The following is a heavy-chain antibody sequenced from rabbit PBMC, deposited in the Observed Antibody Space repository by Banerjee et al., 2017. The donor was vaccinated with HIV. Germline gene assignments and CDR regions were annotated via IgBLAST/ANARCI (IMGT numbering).Heavy chain of an antibody. Sequence: EGSLTLTCTASGFSFTSSYWICWVRQAPGKGLEWIGCIYTGSGNTYYANWAKGRFTISKTSSTTVTLQMTSLTAADTATYFCARGKTAGGSGLHLWGQGTLVTVS. D-gene: IGHD8-1*01. V-gene: IGHV1S45*01. CDR3: ARGKTAGGSGLHL. CDR2: IYTGSGNT. J-gene: IGHJ3*01. CDR1: GFSFTSSYW.